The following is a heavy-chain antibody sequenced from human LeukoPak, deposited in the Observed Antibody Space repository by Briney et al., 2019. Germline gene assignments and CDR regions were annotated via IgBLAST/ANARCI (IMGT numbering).Heavy chain of an antibody. J-gene: IGHJ6*02. CDR3: ARKHPQRYCYGMDV. V-gene: IGHV3-33*01. CDR2: IWYDGSNK. Sequence: GGSLRLSCAASGFTFSSYGMHWVRQAPGKGLEWAAVIWYDGSNKYYADSVKGRFTISRDNSKNTLYLQMNSLRAEDTAVYYCARKHPQRYCYGMDVWGQGTTVTVSS. CDR1: GFTFSSYG. D-gene: IGHD6-25*01.